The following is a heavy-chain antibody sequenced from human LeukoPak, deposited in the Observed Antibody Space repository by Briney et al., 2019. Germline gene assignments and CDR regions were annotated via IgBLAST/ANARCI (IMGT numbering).Heavy chain of an antibody. CDR1: GGSISSGGYY. CDR3: ARGRRLRFLESDYYFDY. J-gene: IGHJ4*02. D-gene: IGHD3-3*01. Sequence: SETLSLTCTVSGGSISSGGYYWSWIRQHPGKGLEWIGYIYYSGSTNYNPSLKSRVTISVDTSKNQFSLKLSSVTAADTAVYYCARGRRLRFLESDYYFDYWGQGTLVTVSS. CDR2: IYYSGST. V-gene: IGHV4-31*03.